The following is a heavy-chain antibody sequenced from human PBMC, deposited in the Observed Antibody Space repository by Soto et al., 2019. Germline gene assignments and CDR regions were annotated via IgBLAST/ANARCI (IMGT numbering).Heavy chain of an antibody. J-gene: IGHJ4*02. Sequence: EVQLVESGGGLVQPGGSLRLSCAASGFTFSSYWMHWVRQAPGKGLVWVSRINSDGSSTSYADSVKGRFTISRDIAKNTLYLQVNSLRAEDAAVYYCARGGRYSYGQFDYRGQGTLVTVSS. CDR1: GFTFSSYW. CDR2: INSDGSST. CDR3: ARGGRYSYGQFDY. V-gene: IGHV3-74*01. D-gene: IGHD5-18*01.